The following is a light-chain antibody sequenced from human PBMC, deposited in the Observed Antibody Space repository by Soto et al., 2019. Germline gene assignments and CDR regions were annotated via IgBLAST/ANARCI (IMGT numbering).Light chain of an antibody. CDR2: GAS. V-gene: IGKV3-20*01. Sequence: EIVLTQSPATLSLSPGERATLSCRASQSVNSNYLAWYHHKPGQAPRLLFYGASHRATGIPDRFSGRGSGTDFTHTISKLEPEDFAVYYCQQYGNSPQTFGQGTKVEIK. CDR1: QSVNSNY. J-gene: IGKJ1*01. CDR3: QQYGNSPQT.